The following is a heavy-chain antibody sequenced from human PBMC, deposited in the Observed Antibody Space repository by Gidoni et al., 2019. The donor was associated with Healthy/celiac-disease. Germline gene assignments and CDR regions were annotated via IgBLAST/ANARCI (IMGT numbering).Heavy chain of an antibody. Sequence: QVQLVESGGGVVQPGRSLRLSCAASGFTFISYAMHWVRQAPGKGLEWVAVISYDGSNKYYADSVKGRFTISRDNSKNTLYLQMNSLRAEDTAVYYCARVHCGGDCYLYYFDYWGQGTLVTVSS. J-gene: IGHJ4*02. D-gene: IGHD2-21*02. CDR3: ARVHCGGDCYLYYFDY. V-gene: IGHV3-30*01. CDR1: GFTFISYA. CDR2: ISYDGSNK.